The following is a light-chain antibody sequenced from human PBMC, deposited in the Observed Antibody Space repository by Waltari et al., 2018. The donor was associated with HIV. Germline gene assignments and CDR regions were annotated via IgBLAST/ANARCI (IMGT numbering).Light chain of an antibody. CDR3: SSYTSTSTVYV. J-gene: IGLJ1*01. V-gene: IGLV2-14*03. Sequence: QSALTQPASVSGSPGQSITISCTGTSSDVGGYNSVSWYQLHPGKAPKLMIYVVSNRPAGVSNRFSGSKSDNTASLTISGLQAEDEADYYCSSYTSTSTVYVFGTGTEVTVL. CDR1: SSDVGGYNS. CDR2: VVS.